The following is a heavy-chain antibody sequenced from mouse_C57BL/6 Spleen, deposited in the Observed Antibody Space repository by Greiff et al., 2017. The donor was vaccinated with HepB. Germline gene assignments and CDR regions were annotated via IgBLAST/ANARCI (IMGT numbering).Heavy chain of an antibody. CDR1: GYTFTSYW. CDR2: IHPNSGST. CDR3: ASQYYDYDGDYFDY. J-gene: IGHJ2*01. Sequence: QVQLQQPGAELVKPGASVKLSCKASGYTFTSYWMHWVKQRPGQGLEWIGMIHPNSGSTNYNEKFKSKATLTVDKSSSTAYMQLSSLTSEDSAVYYGASQYYDYDGDYFDYWGQGTTLTVSS. V-gene: IGHV1-64*01. D-gene: IGHD2-4*01.